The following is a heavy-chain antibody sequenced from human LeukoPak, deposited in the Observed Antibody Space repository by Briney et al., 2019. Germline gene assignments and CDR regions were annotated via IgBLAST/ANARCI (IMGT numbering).Heavy chain of an antibody. Sequence: GGSLTLTCASSGFTFSSYEMNWLRQAAGKGLEWVSKISSSGSIIYYVDSVKGRFTISRDNAKNSLYLQMNSLRVEDTAVYHCARRDGYKLDWGQGTLVTVSS. CDR3: ARRDGYKLD. D-gene: IGHD5-24*01. CDR2: ISSSGSII. J-gene: IGHJ4*02. V-gene: IGHV3-48*03. CDR1: GFTFSSYE.